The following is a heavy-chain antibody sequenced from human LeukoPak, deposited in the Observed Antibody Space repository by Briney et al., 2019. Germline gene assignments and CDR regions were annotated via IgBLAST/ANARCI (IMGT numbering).Heavy chain of an antibody. CDR3: ARGHPWGYYFDY. Sequence: GASVTVSCTASGGTFSSYAISWVRQAPGQGLEWMGGIIPIFGTANYAQKFQGRVTITADESTSTAYMELSSLRSEDTAVYYCARGHPWGYYFDYWGQGTLVTVSS. J-gene: IGHJ4*02. V-gene: IGHV1-69*13. D-gene: IGHD7-27*01. CDR2: IIPIFGTA. CDR1: GGTFSSYA.